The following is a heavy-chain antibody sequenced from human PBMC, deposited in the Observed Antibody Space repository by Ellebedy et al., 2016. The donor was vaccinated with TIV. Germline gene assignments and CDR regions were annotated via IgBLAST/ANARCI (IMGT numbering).Heavy chain of an antibody. CDR1: GFTFSSYW. CDR3: ARSNYGDLHGCDY. Sequence: GESLKISXAASGFTFSSYWMSWVRQAPGKGLEWVANIKQDGSEKYYVDSVKGRFTISRDNAKNSLYLQMNSLRAEDTAVYYCARSNYGDLHGCDYWGQGTLVTVSS. CDR2: IKQDGSEK. D-gene: IGHD4-17*01. V-gene: IGHV3-7*03. J-gene: IGHJ4*02.